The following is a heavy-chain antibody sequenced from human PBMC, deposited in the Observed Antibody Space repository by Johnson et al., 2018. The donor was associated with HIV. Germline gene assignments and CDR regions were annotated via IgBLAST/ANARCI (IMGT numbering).Heavy chain of an antibody. D-gene: IGHD3-10*01. CDR2: ISWNGGRT. J-gene: IGHJ3*02. V-gene: IGHV3-20*04. Sequence: EQLVESGGGVVRPGGSLRLSCAASGFNLDDYGMNWVRQAPGKGLEWVSGISWNGGRTGYVDSMKGRFTISRDNAKNSLYMQMNSLRAEETALYYCARDWFMVQGADAFDIWGQGTMVTVSS. CDR1: GFNLDDYG. CDR3: ARDWFMVQGADAFDI.